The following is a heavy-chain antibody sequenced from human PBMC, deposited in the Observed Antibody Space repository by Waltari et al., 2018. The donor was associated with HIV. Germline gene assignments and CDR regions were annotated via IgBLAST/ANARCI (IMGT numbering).Heavy chain of an antibody. Sequence: DVQLVESGGGLVKPGGSPRLSFEVSGITFKNAWLSWVRQGPGKGPQWLGHIRSKSDGGTTDYAAPVRGRFTISTDDLNNTMSLEMKSLKVEDTGVYYCTTFEMGSTRNYWGQGTLVTVSS. J-gene: IGHJ4*02. D-gene: IGHD1-26*01. CDR2: IRSKSDGGTT. CDR1: GITFKNAW. V-gene: IGHV3-15*01. CDR3: TTFEMGSTRNY.